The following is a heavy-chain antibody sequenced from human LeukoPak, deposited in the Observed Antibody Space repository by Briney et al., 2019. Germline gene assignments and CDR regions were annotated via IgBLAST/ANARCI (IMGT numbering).Heavy chain of an antibody. CDR3: ARDSSRIAVANFDY. J-gene: IGHJ4*02. CDR1: GFTFSSYA. Sequence: GGSLRLSCAASGFTFSSYAMHWVRQAPGKGLEWVAVISYDGSNKYYADSVKGRFTISRDNSKNTLYLQMNSLRAEDTAVYYCARDSSRIAVANFDYWGQGTLVTVSS. CDR2: ISYDGSNK. D-gene: IGHD6-19*01. V-gene: IGHV3-30-3*01.